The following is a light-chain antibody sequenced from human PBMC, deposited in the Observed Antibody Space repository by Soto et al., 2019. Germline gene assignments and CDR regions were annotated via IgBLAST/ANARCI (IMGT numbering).Light chain of an antibody. CDR2: MIS. J-gene: IGKJ2*01. CDR3: MQATQAYT. CDR1: QSLVHSDENTY. V-gene: IGKV2-24*01. Sequence: DIVLTQTPLSSPVTLGQPASISCRSSQSLVHSDENTYLTWLQQRQGQPPRLLIYMISNRFSGVPDRFSGSGARTDCTLKISRVEAEDVGVYYCMQATQAYTFGQGTKLEIK.